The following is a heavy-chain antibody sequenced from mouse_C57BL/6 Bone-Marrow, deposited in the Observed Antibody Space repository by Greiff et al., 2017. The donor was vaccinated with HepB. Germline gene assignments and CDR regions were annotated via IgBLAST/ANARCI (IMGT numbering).Heavy chain of an antibody. CDR1: GFSLTSYG. D-gene: IGHD2-12*01. CDR2: IWSGGST. V-gene: IGHV2-2*01. Sequence: QVQLQQSGPGLVQPSQSLSITCTVSGFSLTSYGVHWVRQSPGKGLEWLGVIWSGGSTDYNAAFISRLSISKDNSKSQVFFKMNRLQADDTAIYYCAAAYYRGYYAMDYWGQGTSVTVSS. CDR3: AAAYYRGYYAMDY. J-gene: IGHJ4*01.